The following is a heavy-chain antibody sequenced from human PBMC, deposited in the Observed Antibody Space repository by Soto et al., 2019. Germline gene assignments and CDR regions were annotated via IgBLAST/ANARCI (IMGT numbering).Heavy chain of an antibody. V-gene: IGHV1-2*02. CDR3: ARGDFDSSANYYAGWFDP. CDR1: GYTFTAYY. D-gene: IGHD3-22*01. Sequence: GASVKVSCKASGYTFTAYYMHWLRQAPGQGLEWMGWINPNSGGTKYAQKFQGRVTMTNDTSISTAYMELSRLGSDDTAVYYCARGDFDSSANYYAGWFDPWGQGTLVTAPQ. J-gene: IGHJ5*02. CDR2: INPNSGGT.